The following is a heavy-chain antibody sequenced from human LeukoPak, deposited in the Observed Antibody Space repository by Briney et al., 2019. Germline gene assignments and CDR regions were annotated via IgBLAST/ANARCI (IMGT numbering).Heavy chain of an antibody. CDR1: GLTVSSSY. J-gene: IGHJ4*02. CDR3: ARDPYSGYDKRVYYFDY. Sequence: GGSLRLSCAASGLTVSSSYMSWVRQAPGKGLEWVSIIYNDGSTYYADSMKGRFTISRDNSKNTLYLQVNSLRAEDTAMYYCARDPYSGYDKRVYYFDYWGQGTLVTVSS. V-gene: IGHV3-53*01. D-gene: IGHD5-12*01. CDR2: IYNDGST.